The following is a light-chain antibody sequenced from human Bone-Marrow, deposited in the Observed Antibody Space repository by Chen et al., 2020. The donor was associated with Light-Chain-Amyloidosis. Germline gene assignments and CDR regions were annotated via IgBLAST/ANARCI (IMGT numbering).Light chain of an antibody. J-gene: IGKJ4*01. V-gene: IGKV3-20*01. CDR1: QTISSNY. Sequence: EIVLTHSLGTLSLSPGAGATLFCSASQTISSNYLTWYQHKFGQAPRLLIYGSSIRATGIPDRFTGSGSGTDFTLTINRLEPEDFAMYYCQQYGTSPLTFGGGTKVEIK. CDR2: GSS. CDR3: QQYGTSPLT.